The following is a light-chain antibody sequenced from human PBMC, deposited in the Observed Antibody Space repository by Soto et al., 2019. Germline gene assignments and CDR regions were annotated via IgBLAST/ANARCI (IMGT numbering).Light chain of an antibody. V-gene: IGKV3-20*01. Sequence: EIVLTQSPGTLSLSPGEGATLSCRASQTVTSSFLGWYQQKPGQAPRLLIYGASTRATGIPDRFSGSGSGTDFTLTISRREPEDFAVYYCHHYGNSVYTFGQGTKVEIK. CDR1: QTVTSSF. J-gene: IGKJ2*01. CDR3: HHYGNSVYT. CDR2: GAS.